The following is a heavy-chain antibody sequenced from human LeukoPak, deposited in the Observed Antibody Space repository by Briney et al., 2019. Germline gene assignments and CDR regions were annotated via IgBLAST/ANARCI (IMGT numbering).Heavy chain of an antibody. V-gene: IGHV4-61*02. Sequence: PSQTLSLTCTVSGGSISSGSYYWSWIRQPAGKGLEWIGRIYYRGSTYYNPSLKSRVTISVDTSKNQFSLKLSSVTAADTAVYYCARHVGRDSYGPRQFDYWGQGTLVTVSS. CDR3: ARHVGRDSYGPRQFDY. CDR2: IYYRGST. D-gene: IGHD5-18*01. J-gene: IGHJ4*02. CDR1: GGSISSGSYY.